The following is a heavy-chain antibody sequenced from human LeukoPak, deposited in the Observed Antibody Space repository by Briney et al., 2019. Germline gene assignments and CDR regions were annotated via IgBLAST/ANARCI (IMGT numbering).Heavy chain of an antibody. CDR2: IYYSGST. CDR1: GGSISSYY. V-gene: IGHV4-59*08. CDR3: ARQPGRWLQFDY. Sequence: SETLSLTCTVSGGSISSYYWSWIRQPPGKGLGWVGYIYYSGSTNYNPSPTSRVTISVDTSKNQFSLKLSSVTAADTAVYYCARQPGRWLQFDYWGQGTLVTVSS. D-gene: IGHD5-24*01. J-gene: IGHJ4*02.